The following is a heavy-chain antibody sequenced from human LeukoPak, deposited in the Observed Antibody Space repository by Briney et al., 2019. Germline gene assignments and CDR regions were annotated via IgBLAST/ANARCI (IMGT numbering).Heavy chain of an antibody. V-gene: IGHV5-51*01. Sequence: GESLKISCKGSGYSFISYWIGWVRQMPGKGLEWMGVIHPSNSDTRYSPSFQGQVTISADKSISTAYLQWSSPRASDTAMYYCATDYYGSGTYYWGQGTLVTVSS. J-gene: IGHJ4*02. CDR3: ATDYYGSGTYY. CDR2: IHPSNSDT. D-gene: IGHD3-10*01. CDR1: GYSFISYW.